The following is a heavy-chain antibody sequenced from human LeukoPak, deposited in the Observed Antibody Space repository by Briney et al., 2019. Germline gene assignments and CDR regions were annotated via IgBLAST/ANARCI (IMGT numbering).Heavy chain of an antibody. CDR3: ARQMGWVGYSSSPRGDYYYGMDV. D-gene: IGHD6-13*01. CDR2: IYYSGST. Sequence: PSETLSLTCTVSGGSISSSSYYWGWIRQPPGKGLERIGSIYYSGSTYYNPSLKSRVTISVDTSKNQFSLKLSSVTAADTAVYYCARQMGWVGYSSSPRGDYYYGMDVWGQGATVTVSS. V-gene: IGHV4-39*01. J-gene: IGHJ6*02. CDR1: GGSISSSSYY.